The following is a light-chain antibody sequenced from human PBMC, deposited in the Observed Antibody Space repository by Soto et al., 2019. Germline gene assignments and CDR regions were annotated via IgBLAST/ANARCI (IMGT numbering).Light chain of an antibody. CDR3: QQYVSSPT. J-gene: IGKJ5*01. V-gene: IGKV3D-20*01. CDR1: QSVSSSY. Sequence: EIVLTQSPATLSLSPGERATLSCGASQSVSSSYLAWYQQKPVLAPRLLIYDASYRATGIPDRFSGSGSGTDFTLTISRLEPEDFAVYYCQQYVSSPTFGQGTRLEIK. CDR2: DAS.